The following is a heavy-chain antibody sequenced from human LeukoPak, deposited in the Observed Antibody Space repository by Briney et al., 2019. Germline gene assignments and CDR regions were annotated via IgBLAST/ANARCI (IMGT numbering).Heavy chain of an antibody. CDR3: ARYGSGSYYTNYYYYYMDV. Sequence: QPGGTLRLSCAASGFTFSSYGMSWVRQAPGKGLEWVSTISDSGGSTYYADSVKGRFTISRDNSKNTLYLQMNSLRAEDTAVYYCARYGSGSYYTNYYYYYMDVWGKGTTVTISS. D-gene: IGHD3-10*01. V-gene: IGHV3-23*01. CDR2: ISDSGGST. CDR1: GFTFSSYG. J-gene: IGHJ6*03.